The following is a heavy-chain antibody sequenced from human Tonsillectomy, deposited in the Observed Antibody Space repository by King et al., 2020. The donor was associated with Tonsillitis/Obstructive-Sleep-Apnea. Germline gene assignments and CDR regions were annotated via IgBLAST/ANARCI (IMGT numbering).Heavy chain of an antibody. V-gene: IGHV3-11*05. CDR1: GFTFSDYY. J-gene: IGHJ6*03. D-gene: IGHD4-11*01. CDR2: ISSTSTYT. Sequence: VQLVESGGGLVKPGGSLRLSCAASGFTFSDYYMSWIRQAPGKGLECVSYISSTSTYTNYADSVRGRFTISRDNADNSLYLQMNSLRAEDTAVYYCARDRPTANYYYYMDVWGKGTTVTVSS. CDR3: ARDRPTANYYYYMDV.